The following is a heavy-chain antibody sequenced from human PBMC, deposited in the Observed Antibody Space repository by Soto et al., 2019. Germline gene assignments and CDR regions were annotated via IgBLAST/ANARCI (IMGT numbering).Heavy chain of an antibody. Sequence: GASVKVSCKASGYTFTSYGISWVRRAPGQGLEWMGWISAYNGNTNYAQKLQGRVTMTTDTSTSTAYMELRSLRSDDTAVYYCARAVNYYDSSGQRLLDYWGQGTLVTVSS. CDR2: ISAYNGNT. D-gene: IGHD3-22*01. V-gene: IGHV1-18*04. CDR1: GYTFTSYG. CDR3: ARAVNYYDSSGQRLLDY. J-gene: IGHJ4*02.